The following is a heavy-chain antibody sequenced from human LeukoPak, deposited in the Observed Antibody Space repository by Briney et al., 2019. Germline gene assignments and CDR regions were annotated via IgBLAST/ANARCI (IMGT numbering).Heavy chain of an antibody. V-gene: IGHV4-34*01. CDR3: ASGYSYGSSPDAFDI. Sequence: SETLSLTCAVYGGSFSGYYWSWIRQPPGKGLEWIGYIYHSGSTYYNPSLKSRVTISVDRSKNQFSLKLSSVTAADTAVYYCASGYSYGSSPDAFDIWGQGTMVTVSS. CDR2: IYHSGST. CDR1: GGSFSGYY. J-gene: IGHJ3*02. D-gene: IGHD5-18*01.